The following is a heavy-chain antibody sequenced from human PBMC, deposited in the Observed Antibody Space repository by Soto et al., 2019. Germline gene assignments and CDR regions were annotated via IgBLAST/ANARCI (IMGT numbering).Heavy chain of an antibody. V-gene: IGHV3-23*01. CDR2: ISGSGGST. CDR1: GFTFSSYA. D-gene: IGHD1-26*01. CDR3: AKDYVFSKKSVGATTHWFDP. J-gene: IGHJ5*02. Sequence: GGSLRLSCAASGFTFSSYAMSWVRQAPGKGLEWVSAISGSGGSTYYADSLKGRFTISRDNSKNTLYLQMNSLRAEDTAVYYCAKDYVFSKKSVGATTHWFDPWGQGTLVTVSS.